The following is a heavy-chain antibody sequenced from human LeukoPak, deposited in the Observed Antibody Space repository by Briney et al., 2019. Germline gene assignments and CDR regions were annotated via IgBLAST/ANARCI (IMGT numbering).Heavy chain of an antibody. V-gene: IGHV4-59*01. CDR1: GGSISSYY. CDR2: IYYSGST. CDR3: ARDRRWAAGRGDNWFDP. D-gene: IGHD6-13*01. Sequence: SETLFLTRTVSGGSISSYYWSWSRQPPGKGLEWIGYIYYSGSTNYNPSLKSRVTISVDTSKNQFSLKLSSVTAADTAVYYCARDRRWAAGRGDNWFDPWGQGTLVTVSS. J-gene: IGHJ5*02.